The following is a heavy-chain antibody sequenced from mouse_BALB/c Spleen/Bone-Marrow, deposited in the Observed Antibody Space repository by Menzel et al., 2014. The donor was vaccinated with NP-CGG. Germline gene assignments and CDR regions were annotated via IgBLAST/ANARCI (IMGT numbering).Heavy chain of an antibody. D-gene: IGHD2-10*02. CDR1: GYPFSSYW. V-gene: IGHV1-80*01. J-gene: IGHJ2*01. CDR2: IYPGDGET. Sequence: LQESGAELVRPGSSVKISCKASGYPFSSYWVNWVKRRPGQGLEWIGQIYPGDGETNYNGKFKGNATLTADKSSSTAYMQLISLTSEDSAVYICARKYGDYWGQGTTLTVSS. CDR3: ARKYGDY.